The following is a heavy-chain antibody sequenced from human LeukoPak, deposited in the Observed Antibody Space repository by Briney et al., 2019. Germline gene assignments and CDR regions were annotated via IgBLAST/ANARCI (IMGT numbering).Heavy chain of an antibody. CDR2: IISSSGFI. V-gene: IGHV3-21*01. CDR1: GFTFSSYS. Sequence: GGSLRLSCAASGFTFSSYSMNWVRQAPGKGLEWVSSIISSSGFIYYADSVKGRFTISGDKSKNSVYMQMNSLRAEDTALYYCASLLRLLEWLDYWGQGALVTVSS. CDR3: ASLLRLLEWLDY. D-gene: IGHD3-3*01. J-gene: IGHJ4*02.